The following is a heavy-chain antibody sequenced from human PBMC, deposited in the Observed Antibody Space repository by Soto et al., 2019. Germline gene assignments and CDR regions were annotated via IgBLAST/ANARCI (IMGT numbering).Heavy chain of an antibody. V-gene: IGHV3-11*06. CDR3: ARDSRRESSAYGMDV. CDR1: GFTFSDYY. CDR2: ISSSSSYT. Sequence: GGSLRLSCAASGFTFSDYYMSWIRQAPGKGLEWVSYISSSSSYTNYADSVKGRFTISRDNAKNSLYLQMNSLRAEDTAVYYCARDSRRESSAYGMDVSGQGTTVTVSS. D-gene: IGHD2-2*01. J-gene: IGHJ6*02.